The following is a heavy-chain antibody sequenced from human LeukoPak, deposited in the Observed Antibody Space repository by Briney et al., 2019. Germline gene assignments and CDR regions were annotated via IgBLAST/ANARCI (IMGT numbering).Heavy chain of an antibody. CDR2: ISAYNGNT. Sequence: ASVKVSCKASGYTFTGYGISWVRQAPGQGLEWMGWISAYNGNTNYAQKLQGRVTMTTDTSTSTAYMELRSLRSDDTAVYYCARGDYDYVWGSYRDHWFDPWGQGTLVTVSS. CDR3: ARGDYDYVWGSYRDHWFDP. D-gene: IGHD3-16*02. J-gene: IGHJ5*02. V-gene: IGHV1-18*01. CDR1: GYTFTGYG.